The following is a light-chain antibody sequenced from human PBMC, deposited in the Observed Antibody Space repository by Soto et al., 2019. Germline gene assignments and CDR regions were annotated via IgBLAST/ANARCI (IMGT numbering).Light chain of an antibody. CDR1: QIIGNQ. J-gene: IGKJ1*01. CDR2: SAS. Sequence: DIQMTQSPSSLSASVGDRVTITCRASQIIGNQLNWYQQKPGKAPNLLIYSASNLRGGVPSRFTGSGSGTTFTLTIRSLQPEDFATFYCQQTSTTTPTFGQGTKVDIK. V-gene: IGKV1-39*01. CDR3: QQTSTTTPT.